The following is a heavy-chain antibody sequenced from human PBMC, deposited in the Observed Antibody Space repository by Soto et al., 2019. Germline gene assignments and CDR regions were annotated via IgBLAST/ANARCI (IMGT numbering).Heavy chain of an antibody. D-gene: IGHD2-15*01. Sequence: EVQLVESGGGVVQPGGSLRLSCTASGFAFSSYSLNWVRQAPGKGLEWVSYMSSSGTILYYADSVKGRFTLSRDNAKNSRFLQMNSLRAEDTAVYYSARVLSVQDIVVVVTTSSYYYFMDVWGKGPTVTVSS. CDR1: GFAFSSYS. CDR2: MSSSGTIL. V-gene: IGHV3-48*01. J-gene: IGHJ6*03. CDR3: ARVLSVQDIVVVVTTSSYYYFMDV.